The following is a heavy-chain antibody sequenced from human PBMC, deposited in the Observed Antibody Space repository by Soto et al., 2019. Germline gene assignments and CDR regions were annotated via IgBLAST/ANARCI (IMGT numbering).Heavy chain of an antibody. J-gene: IGHJ4*02. V-gene: IGHV3-23*01. CDR1: GFTFSSYA. CDR3: AKTYQLLLYSSYYFDY. CDR2: ISGSGGST. Sequence: GGSLRLSCAASGFTFSSYAMSWVRQAPGKGLEWVSAISGSGGSTYYADSVKGRFTISRDNSKNTLYLQMNSLRAEDTAVYYCAKTYQLLLYSSYYFDYWGQGTLVTVSS. D-gene: IGHD2-2*01.